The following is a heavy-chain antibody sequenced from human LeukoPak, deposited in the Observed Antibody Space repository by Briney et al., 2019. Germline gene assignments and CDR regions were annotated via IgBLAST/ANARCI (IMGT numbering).Heavy chain of an antibody. V-gene: IGHV3-21*01. CDR1: GFTFSSYS. J-gene: IGHJ4*02. D-gene: IGHD1-26*01. CDR3: ARDAPSGSYYRAADY. Sequence: PGGSPRLSCAASGFTFSSYSMNWVRQAPGKGLEWVSSISSSSSYIYYADSVKGRFTISRDNAKNSLYLQMNSLRAEDTAVYYCARDAPSGSYYRAADYWGQGTLVTVSS. CDR2: ISSSSSYI.